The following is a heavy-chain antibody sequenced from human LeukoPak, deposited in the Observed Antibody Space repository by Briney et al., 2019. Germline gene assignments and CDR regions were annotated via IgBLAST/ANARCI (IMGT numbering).Heavy chain of an antibody. J-gene: IGHJ4*02. D-gene: IGHD6-25*01. CDR3: ARRRAATIDY. CDR1: GGSVSSGGYY. V-gene: IGHV4-31*03. Sequence: SETLSLTCTVSGGSVSSGGYYWSWIRQHPRKGLEWIGHIYYSGITYYNPSLKSRLIISVDTSENQFSLKLSSLTAADTAVYYCARRRAATIDYWGQGTLVTVSS. CDR2: IYYSGIT.